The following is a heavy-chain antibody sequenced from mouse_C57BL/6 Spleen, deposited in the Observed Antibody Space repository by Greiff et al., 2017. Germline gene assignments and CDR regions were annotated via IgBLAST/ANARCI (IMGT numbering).Heavy chain of an antibody. D-gene: IGHD2-5*01. CDR3: ARVDSNGGFAY. CDR2: INYDGSST. Sequence: EVMLVESEGGLVQPGSSMKLSCTASGFTFSDYYMAWVRQVPEKGLEWVANINYDGSSTYYLDSLKSRFIISRDNAKNILYLQMSSLKSEDTATYYCARVDSNGGFAYWGQGTLVTVSA. J-gene: IGHJ3*01. CDR1: GFTFSDYY. V-gene: IGHV5-16*01.